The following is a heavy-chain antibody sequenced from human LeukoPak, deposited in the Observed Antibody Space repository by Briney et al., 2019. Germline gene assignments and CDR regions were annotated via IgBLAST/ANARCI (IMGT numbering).Heavy chain of an antibody. V-gene: IGHV1-69*13. J-gene: IGHJ5*02. Sequence: ASVKVSCKASGYTFTGYYMHWVRQAPGQGLEWMGGIIPIFGTANYAQKFQGRVTITADESTSTAYMELSSLRSEDTAVYYCAREGDYAPSHNWFDPWGQGTLVTVSS. D-gene: IGHD4-17*01. CDR2: IIPIFGTA. CDR1: GYTFTGYY. CDR3: AREGDYAPSHNWFDP.